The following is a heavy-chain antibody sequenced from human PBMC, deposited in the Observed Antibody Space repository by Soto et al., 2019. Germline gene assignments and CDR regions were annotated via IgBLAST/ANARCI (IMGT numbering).Heavy chain of an antibody. CDR3: AGGVYDFWSGHPKGLDY. D-gene: IGHD3-3*01. Sequence: GGSLRFSCAASGFTFSGSVMHWVRQASGKGLEWVGRIRSKANNYATAYAVSVKGRFTISRDDSRNTAYLQMNSLKTEDTAVYYCAGGVYDFWSGHPKGLDYWGQGTVVTVSS. CDR1: GFTFSGSV. V-gene: IGHV3-73*01. J-gene: IGHJ4*02. CDR2: IRSKANNYAT.